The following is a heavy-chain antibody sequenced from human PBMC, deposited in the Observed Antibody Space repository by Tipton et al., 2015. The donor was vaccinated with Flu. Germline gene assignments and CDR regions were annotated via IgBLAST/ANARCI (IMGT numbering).Heavy chain of an antibody. CDR1: GGSISSSNYY. Sequence: TLSLTCTVSGGSISSSNYYWGWIRQPPGKGLEWIGSIYYSGSTYYNPSLKSRVTTSVDTSKNQFSLKLTSVTAADTAVYYCARDPGSRMFDPWGQGTLVTVSS. CDR3: ARDPGSRMFDP. D-gene: IGHD6-13*01. V-gene: IGHV4-39*07. CDR2: IYYSGST. J-gene: IGHJ5*02.